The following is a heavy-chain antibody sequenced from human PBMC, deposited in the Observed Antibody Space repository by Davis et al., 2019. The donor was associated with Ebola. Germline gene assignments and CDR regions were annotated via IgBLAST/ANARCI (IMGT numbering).Heavy chain of an antibody. D-gene: IGHD3-10*01. Sequence: GGSLRLSCAASGFTFSSYEMNWVRQAPGKGLEWVSYISSSGSTIYYADSVKGRFTISRDNAKNSLYLQMNSLRAEDTAVYYCARSLRYGSGRWSHYYYGMDVWGQGTTVTVSS. V-gene: IGHV3-48*03. CDR2: ISSSGSTI. CDR1: GFTFSSYE. J-gene: IGHJ6*02. CDR3: ARSLRYGSGRWSHYYYGMDV.